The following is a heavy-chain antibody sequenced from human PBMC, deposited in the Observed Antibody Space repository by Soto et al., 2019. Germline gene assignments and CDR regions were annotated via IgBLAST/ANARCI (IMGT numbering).Heavy chain of an antibody. CDR2: ITGSAGNT. Sequence: PVGSLRLSCAASGFTFSNYAMHWVRQAPGKGLEWVSGITGSAGNTYYADSVKGRFTISRDNSKNTLYLQTNSLRADDTAIYYCAKVPLSLRFYDYWGQGTLVTVSS. V-gene: IGHV3-23*01. D-gene: IGHD4-17*01. CDR3: AKVPLSLRFYDY. J-gene: IGHJ4*02. CDR1: GFTFSNYA.